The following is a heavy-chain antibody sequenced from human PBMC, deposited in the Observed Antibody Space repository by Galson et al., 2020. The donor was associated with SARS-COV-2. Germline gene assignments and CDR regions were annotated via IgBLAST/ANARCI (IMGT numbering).Heavy chain of an antibody. Sequence: SETLSLTCTVSGDSISSDDLYWSWIRQTPGTGLQWIGDIHYSGNTYYNPSLKSRLTISVDTSKNQFSLRLSSVTAADTALYFCARTSSTATREYYFDYWGQGTLVSVSS. V-gene: IGHV4-30-4*01. D-gene: IGHD4-17*01. J-gene: IGHJ4*02. CDR1: GDSISSDDLY. CDR2: IHYSGNT. CDR3: ARTSSTATREYYFDY.